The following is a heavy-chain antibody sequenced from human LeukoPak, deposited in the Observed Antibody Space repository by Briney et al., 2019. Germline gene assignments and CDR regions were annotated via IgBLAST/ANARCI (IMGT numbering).Heavy chain of an antibody. CDR1: GFPFRPYW. CDR3: ARDSAGNDY. J-gene: IGHJ4*02. V-gene: IGHV3-7*01. Sequence: PGGPLRLPCGPSGFPFRPYWMSWAREARGKGLEWVANIKQDGSEKYYVGCVNSRFTNSRDNAKNSLYLQMNSLRAEDPSMYYCARDSAGNDYWGQGTLVTVSS. D-gene: IGHD6-13*01. CDR2: IKQDGSEK.